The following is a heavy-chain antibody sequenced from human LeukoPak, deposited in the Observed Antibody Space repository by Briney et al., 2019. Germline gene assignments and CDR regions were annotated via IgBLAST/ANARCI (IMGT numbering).Heavy chain of an antibody. CDR1: GGTFSSYA. J-gene: IGHJ2*01. Sequence: SVKVSCKASGGTFSSYAISWVRQAPGQGLEWMGGIIPIFGTANYAQKFQGRVTITADESTSTAYMELSSLRSEDTAVYYCASPRYCTSGVCDHWYFDLRGRGTLVTVSS. V-gene: IGHV1-69*01. CDR3: ASPRYCTSGVCDHWYFDL. D-gene: IGHD2-8*01. CDR2: IIPIFGTA.